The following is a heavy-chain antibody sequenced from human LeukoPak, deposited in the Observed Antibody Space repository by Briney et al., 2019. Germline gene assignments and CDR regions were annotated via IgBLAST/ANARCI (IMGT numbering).Heavy chain of an antibody. CDR1: GFSLSTRGMC. Sequence: SGPTLVNPTQTLTLTCTSSGFSLSTRGMCVSWIRQPPGKALEWLARIDWDDDKYSSTSLKTRLTISKDTSKNQVVLTMTNMDPVDTAMYYCARMATGGYAYDYWGQGTLVTVSS. CDR3: ARMATGGYAYDY. V-gene: IGHV2-70*11. D-gene: IGHD5-12*01. J-gene: IGHJ4*02. CDR2: IDWDDDK.